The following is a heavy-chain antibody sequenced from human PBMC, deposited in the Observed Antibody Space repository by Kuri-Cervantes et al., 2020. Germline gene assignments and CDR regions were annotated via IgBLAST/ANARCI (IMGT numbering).Heavy chain of an antibody. CDR1: GGSISSYY. V-gene: IGHV4-59*08. J-gene: IGHJ6*03. CDR2: IYYSGST. D-gene: IGHD3-10*01. CDR3: ARHDYYGAYYMDV. Sequence: GSLRLSCTVSGGSISSYYWSWIRQPPGKGLEWIGYIYYSGSTNYNPSLKSRVTISVDTSKNQFSLKLSSVTAADTALYYCARHDYYGAYYMDVWGKGTTVTVSS.